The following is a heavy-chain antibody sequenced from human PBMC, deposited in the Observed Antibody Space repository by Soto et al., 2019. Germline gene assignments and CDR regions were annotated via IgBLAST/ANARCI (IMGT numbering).Heavy chain of an antibody. V-gene: IGHV1-46*01. D-gene: IGHD1-26*01. CDR3: ARVRKWDQSCSDY. CDR2: INPSGGST. CDR1: GYTVTSSY. Sequence: ASVKVSCKASGYTVTSSYMHWVRQAPGQGLEWMGIINPSGGSTSYAQKFQGRVTMTRDTSTSTVYMELSSLRSEDTAVYYCARVRKWDQSCSDYWGQGTLVTVSS. J-gene: IGHJ4*02.